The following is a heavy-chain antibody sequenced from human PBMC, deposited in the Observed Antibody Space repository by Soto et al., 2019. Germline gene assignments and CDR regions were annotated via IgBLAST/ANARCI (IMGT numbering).Heavy chain of an antibody. CDR2: ISYDGSNK. CDR3: ARDQCSGGLCFNWFDP. Sequence: QVQLVESGGGVVQPGRSLRLSCAASGFTFSSYAIHWVRQAPGKGLEWVAVISYDGSNKDYADSVKGRFTISRDNSKNTLYLLMNSLRPEDTAVYYCARDQCSGGLCFNWFDPWGQGTLVTVSS. V-gene: IGHV3-30*14. J-gene: IGHJ5*02. D-gene: IGHD2-15*01. CDR1: GFTFSSYA.